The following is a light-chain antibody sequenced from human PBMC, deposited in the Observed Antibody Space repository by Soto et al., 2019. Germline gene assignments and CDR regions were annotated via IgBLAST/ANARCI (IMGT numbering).Light chain of an antibody. V-gene: IGKV3-20*01. CDR1: QSVGRST. CDR2: DAS. CDR3: QQYGDSPGA. J-gene: IGKJ3*01. Sequence: IVLTQSPGTLSLSPGERATLSCRASQSVGRSTLAWYQQRPGQAPRLLIDDASSRATGIPDRFSGSGSGTDFTITINGLEPEDFSVYYCQQYGDSPGAFGPGTKVDI.